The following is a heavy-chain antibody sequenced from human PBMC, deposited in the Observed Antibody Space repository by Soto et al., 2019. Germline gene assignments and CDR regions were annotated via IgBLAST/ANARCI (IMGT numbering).Heavy chain of an antibody. Sequence: PSETLSLTCTVSGGSISSSSYYWGWIRQPPGKGLEWIGSIYYSGSTYYNPSLKSRVTISVDTSKNQFSLKLSSVTAADTAVYYCARHPGTSYYYGMEVWGQGTTVTVSS. CDR2: IYYSGST. D-gene: IGHD1-7*01. V-gene: IGHV4-39*01. CDR3: ARHPGTSYYYGMEV. J-gene: IGHJ6*02. CDR1: GGSISSSSYY.